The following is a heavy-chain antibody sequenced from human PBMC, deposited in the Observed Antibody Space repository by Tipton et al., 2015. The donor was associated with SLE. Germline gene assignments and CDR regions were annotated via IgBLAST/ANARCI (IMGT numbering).Heavy chain of an antibody. J-gene: IGHJ4*02. D-gene: IGHD2-8*01. Sequence: YWGWIRQPPGKGLEWIGVLYYSGNTYYNPSLKSPVTLSIDTSKNQFSLKMRSVTAADTAVYFCARGYCSDGVCYGFGFFDYWGQGNLVTVSS. V-gene: IGHV4-39*07. CDR2: LYYSGNT. CDR1: Y. CDR3: ARGYCSDGVCYGFGFFDY.